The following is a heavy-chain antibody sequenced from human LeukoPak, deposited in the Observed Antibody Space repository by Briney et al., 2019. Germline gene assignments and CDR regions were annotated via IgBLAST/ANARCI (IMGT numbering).Heavy chain of an antibody. CDR1: VDSISRYY. V-gene: IGHV4-4*07. Sequence: SDTQALICSFSVDSISRYYWSWTRQPSGKGLEGIRRIYTSGSTNYNASLKSRVSISVDTSKKQFSPKLSSVTAADTAVFYCARENSGSYREFDYWGQGTLVTVSS. CDR2: IYTSGST. D-gene: IGHD1-26*01. CDR3: ARENSGSYREFDY. J-gene: IGHJ4*02.